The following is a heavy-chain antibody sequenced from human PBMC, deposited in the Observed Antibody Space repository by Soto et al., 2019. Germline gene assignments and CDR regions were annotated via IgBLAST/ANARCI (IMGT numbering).Heavy chain of an antibody. CDR2: ITGVGVSI. CDR3: AKGWWGVTTFWYFDL. Sequence: EVQLLESGGGLVQPGGSLRLSCAASGFTLSNYAMSWVRQAPGKGLEWVSGITGVGVSIFYADSVKGRFTISTDNSKNTLDLQMDRLRVGETAVYYCAKGWWGVTTFWYFDLWGRGTPVTVSS. J-gene: IGHJ2*01. D-gene: IGHD2-15*01. CDR1: GFTLSNYA. V-gene: IGHV3-23*01.